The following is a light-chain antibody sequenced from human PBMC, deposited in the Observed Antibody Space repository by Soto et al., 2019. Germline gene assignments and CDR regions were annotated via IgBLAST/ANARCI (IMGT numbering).Light chain of an antibody. CDR1: SSNIGAGYD. J-gene: IGLJ2*01. V-gene: IGLV1-40*01. Sequence: QSVLTPPPSVSGAPGQRVTISCTGSSSNIGAGYDVHWYQQLPGTAPKLLIYGNSNRPSGVPDRFSGSKSGTSASLAITGLQAEDQADYYCQSDDSSLSVVFGGGTKRTVL. CDR3: QSDDSSLSVV. CDR2: GNS.